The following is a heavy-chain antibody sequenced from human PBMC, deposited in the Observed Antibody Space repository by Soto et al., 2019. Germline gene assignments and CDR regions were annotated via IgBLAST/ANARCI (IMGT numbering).Heavy chain of an antibody. V-gene: IGHV3-21*01. J-gene: IGHJ6*02. CDR1: GSTFSSYS. CDR3: ESVVWYRGDYYYYGMDV. D-gene: IGHD6-13*01. CDR2: ISSSSSYI. Sequence: PVGSLRLSCAASGSTFSSYSMNWVRQAPGKGLEWVSSISSSSSYIYYADSVKGRFTISRDNAKNSLYLQMNTLRAEDTAVYYCESVVWYRGDYYYYGMDVWGQGTTVTVSS.